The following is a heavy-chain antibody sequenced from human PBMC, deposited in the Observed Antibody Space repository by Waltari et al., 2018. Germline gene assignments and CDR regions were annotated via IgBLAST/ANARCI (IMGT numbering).Heavy chain of an antibody. CDR3: ARDAVVVAASRVEV. J-gene: IGHJ3*01. CDR2: IYSGGST. Sequence: EVQLVESGGGLIQPGGSRRLSCAASGFTVISNYLSCVRQAPGKGLEWVSVIYSGGSTYYADSVKGRFTISRDNSKNTLYLQMNSLRAEDTAVYYCARDAVVVAASRVEVWGQGTMVTVSS. CDR1: GFTVISNY. D-gene: IGHD2-15*01. V-gene: IGHV3-53*01.